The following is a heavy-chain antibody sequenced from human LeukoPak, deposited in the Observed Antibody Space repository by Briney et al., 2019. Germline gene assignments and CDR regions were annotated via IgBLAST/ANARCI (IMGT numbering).Heavy chain of an antibody. Sequence: PGKSLRLSCAASGFTFSTYAMHWVRQAPGKGLEWVAVISYDGSKKYYEDSVRGRFTISRDNSKNALYLQMNSLRAEDTAVYYCAKAGVMGGIRLWYYFDYWGQGTLVTVSS. CDR1: GFTFSTYA. D-gene: IGHD5-18*01. V-gene: IGHV3-30*18. CDR2: ISYDGSKK. J-gene: IGHJ4*02. CDR3: AKAGVMGGIRLWYYFDY.